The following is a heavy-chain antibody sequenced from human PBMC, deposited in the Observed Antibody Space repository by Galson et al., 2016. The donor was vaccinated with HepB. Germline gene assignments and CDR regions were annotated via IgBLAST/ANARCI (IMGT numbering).Heavy chain of an antibody. V-gene: IGHV3-21*01. CDR2: ISRSFSYI. J-gene: IGHJ4*02. Sequence: SLRLSCAASGITVSAYTMNWVRQAPGKGLEWVASISRSFSYIHYADSVKGRFTISRDNTKNSVYLQMISLRDEDTAVYHCVGVRDRYYGAGTYSWLDYWGQGTLVIVSS. CDR1: GITVSAYT. D-gene: IGHD3-10*01. CDR3: VGVRDRYYGAGTYSWLDY.